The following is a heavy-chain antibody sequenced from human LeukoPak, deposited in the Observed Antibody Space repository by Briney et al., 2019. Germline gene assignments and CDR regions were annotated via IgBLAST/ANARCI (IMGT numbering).Heavy chain of an antibody. Sequence: GGSLRLSCAASGFTFSSYGMHWVRQAPGEGLEWVAFIRYDGSNKYYADSVKGRFTISRDNSKNTLYLQMDSLRAEDTAVYYCAKDPPEGQLLYGVGFDYWGQGTLVTVSS. J-gene: IGHJ4*02. CDR3: AKDPPEGQLLYGVGFDY. CDR1: GFTFSSYG. V-gene: IGHV3-30*02. D-gene: IGHD2-2*02. CDR2: IRYDGSNK.